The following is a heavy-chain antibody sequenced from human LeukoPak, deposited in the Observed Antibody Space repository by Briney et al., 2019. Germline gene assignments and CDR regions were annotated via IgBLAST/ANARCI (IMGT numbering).Heavy chain of an antibody. CDR1: GGSISSYY. CDR2: IYYSGST. J-gene: IGHJ4*02. Sequence: SETLSLTCTVSGGSISSYYWSWIRQPAGKGLEWIGYIYYSGSTNYNPSLKSRVTISVDTSKNQFSLKLSSVTAADTAVYYCAAGLWFGELESWGQGTLVTVSS. V-gene: IGHV4-59*01. CDR3: AAGLWFGELES. D-gene: IGHD3-10*01.